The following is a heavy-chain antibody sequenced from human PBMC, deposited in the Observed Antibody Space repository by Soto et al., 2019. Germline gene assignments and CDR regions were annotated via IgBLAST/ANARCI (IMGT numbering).Heavy chain of an antibody. CDR1: GFTFSSYG. V-gene: IGHV3-33*01. CDR3: ARDPYDFWSGPSYYMDV. D-gene: IGHD3-3*01. J-gene: IGHJ6*03. CDR2: IWYDGSNK. Sequence: GGSLRLSCAASGFTFSSYGMHWVRQAPGKGLEWVAVIWYDGSNKYYADSVKGRFTISRDNSKNTLYLQMNSLRAEDTAVYYCARDPYDFWSGPSYYMDVWGKGTTVTVSS.